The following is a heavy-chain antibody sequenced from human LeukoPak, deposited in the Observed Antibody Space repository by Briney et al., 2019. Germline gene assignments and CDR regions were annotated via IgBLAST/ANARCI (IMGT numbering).Heavy chain of an antibody. CDR1: GFTFSSYG. CDR2: IRYDGSNK. Sequence: GGSLRLSCAASGFTFSSYGMHWVRQAPGKGLEWVAFIRYDGSNKYYADSVKGRFTISRDNSNNTQYLQMNSLRAEDTAVYYCAKDLRGPVSTDYWGQGILVTDSS. V-gene: IGHV3-30*02. D-gene: IGHD5/OR15-5a*01. J-gene: IGHJ4*02. CDR3: AKDLRGPVSTDY.